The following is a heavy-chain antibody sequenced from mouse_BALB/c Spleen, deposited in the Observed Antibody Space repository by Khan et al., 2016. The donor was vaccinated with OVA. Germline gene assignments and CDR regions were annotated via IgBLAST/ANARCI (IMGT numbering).Heavy chain of an antibody. D-gene: IGHD1-1*01. CDR3: ARRGLRWDFDY. Sequence: QVQLQQSGAELAKPGASVKMSCKTSGYTFINYWMNWVKQRPGQGLEWIGYINPSTGYTEDNQKFKDKATLTADKSYSTAYMQLSSLTSEDSAVYYCARRGLRWDFDYWGQGTTLTVSS. V-gene: IGHV1-7*01. J-gene: IGHJ2*01. CDR1: GYTFINYW. CDR2: INPSTGYT.